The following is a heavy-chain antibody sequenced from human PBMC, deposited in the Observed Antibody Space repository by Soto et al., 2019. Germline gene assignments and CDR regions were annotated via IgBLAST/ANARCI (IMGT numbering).Heavy chain of an antibody. J-gene: IGHJ2*01. CDR2: VSSEGGTQ. CDR3: ARENSYGGHVIGSLYL. Sequence: QVQLVESGGGVVQPGRSLRLSCTASGFTFSTYAMQWVRQAPGKGLEWVAVVSSEGGTQFYAESVKGQFTISRDNSKNSLYLQMSSLKTEDADIYYCARENSYGGHVIGSLYLWGRGTLVSVSS. V-gene: IGHV3-30-3*01. CDR1: GFTFSTYA. D-gene: IGHD4-17*01.